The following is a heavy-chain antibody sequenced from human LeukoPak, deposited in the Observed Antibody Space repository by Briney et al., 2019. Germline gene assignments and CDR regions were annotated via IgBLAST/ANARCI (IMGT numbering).Heavy chain of an antibody. V-gene: IGHV1-2*02. J-gene: IGHJ5*02. CDR1: GYTFTGYY. CDR2: ITPNSGGT. D-gene: IGHD2-2*01. Sequence: ASVKVSCKASGYTFTGYYMHWVRQAPGQGLEWMGWITPNSGGTNYAQKFQGRVTMTRDTSISTAYMELSRLRSDDTAVYYCATFVVVPAATMAWGHWFDPWGQGTLVTVSS. CDR3: ATFVVVPAATMAWGHWFDP.